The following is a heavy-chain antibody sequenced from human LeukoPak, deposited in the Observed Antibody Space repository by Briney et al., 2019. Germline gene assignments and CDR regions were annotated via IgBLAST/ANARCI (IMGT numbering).Heavy chain of an antibody. J-gene: IGHJ1*01. D-gene: IGHD6-13*01. Sequence: GGSLRLSCASSGFTFSSYTMNWVRQAPAKGLQWVSSMRRSSNYIYYTDSVRGRFTISRDDAKDSLYLQMISLRVEDTAVYYCARAQRSSSWETAEHFQHWGQGTLVTVSS. CDR2: MRRSSNYI. V-gene: IGHV3-21*01. CDR1: GFTFSSYT. CDR3: ARAQRSSSWETAEHFQH.